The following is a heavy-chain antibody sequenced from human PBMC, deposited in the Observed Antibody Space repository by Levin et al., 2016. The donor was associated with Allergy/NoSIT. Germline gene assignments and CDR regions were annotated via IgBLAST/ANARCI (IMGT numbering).Heavy chain of an antibody. J-gene: IGHJ4*02. Sequence: PGKGLEWVAFIRRTALGGTTEYAPSVKGRFIISRDDSKNIGHLQMNSLETEDTAVYYCTRERFTVGATSDWGQGTLVTVSS. D-gene: IGHD1-26*01. CDR2: IRRTALGGTT. V-gene: IGHV3-49*02. CDR3: TRERFTVGATSD.